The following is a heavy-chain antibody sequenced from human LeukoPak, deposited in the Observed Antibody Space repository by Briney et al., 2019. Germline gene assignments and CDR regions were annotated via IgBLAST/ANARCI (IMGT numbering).Heavy chain of an antibody. CDR1: GFTFSSYG. D-gene: IGHD3-9*01. CDR3: AKGLYDILTGHYYYYYGMDV. V-gene: IGHV3-30*18. J-gene: IGHJ6*02. Sequence: QSGGSLRLSCAASGFTFSSYGMHWVRQAPGRGLEWVAVISYDGSNKYYADSMKGRFTISRDDSKNTLYLQMNSLRAEDTAVYYCAKGLYDILTGHYYYYYGMDVWGQGTTVTVSS. CDR2: ISYDGSNK.